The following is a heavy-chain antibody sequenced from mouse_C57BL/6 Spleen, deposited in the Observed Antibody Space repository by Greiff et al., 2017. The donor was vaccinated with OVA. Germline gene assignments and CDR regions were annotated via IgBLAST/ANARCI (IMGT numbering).Heavy chain of an antibody. CDR1: GFTFSSYA. D-gene: IGHD1-1*01. CDR2: ISSGGDYT. V-gene: IGHV5-9-1*02. Sequence: EVKLVESGEGLVKPGGSLKLSCAASGFTFSSYAMSWVRQIPGKRLEWVAYISSGGDYTYYEDTVKGRFTISRDNARNTLYLQMSSLKTEHTAMYYCTRWGYYGSSSGYFDYWGQGTTLTVSS. J-gene: IGHJ2*01. CDR3: TRWGYYGSSSGYFDY.